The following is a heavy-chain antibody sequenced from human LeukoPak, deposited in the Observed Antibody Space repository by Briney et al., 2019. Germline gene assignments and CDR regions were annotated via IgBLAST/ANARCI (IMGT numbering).Heavy chain of an antibody. CDR1: GGSISSYY. J-gene: IGHJ3*02. CDR3: ARGLSTVDAFDI. Sequence: SETLSLTCTVSGGSISSYYWSWIRQPPGKGLEWIGYIYYSGSTNYNPSLKSRVTISVDTSNNQFSLRLSSVTAADTAIYYCARGLSTVDAFDIWGQGTMVTVSS. CDR2: IYYSGST. V-gene: IGHV4-59*01. D-gene: IGHD4-17*01.